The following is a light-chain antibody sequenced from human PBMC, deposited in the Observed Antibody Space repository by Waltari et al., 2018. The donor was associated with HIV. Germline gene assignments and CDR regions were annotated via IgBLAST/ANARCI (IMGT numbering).Light chain of an antibody. J-gene: IGLJ3*02. Sequence: AGLTQPSSVSKGLQQNVTLTCTGNDKNVGHEGAGWLLRHEGHPPEVLLYRGGARPAGISHKYFASRSGNTASLTITGLQVDDEAVYYCSAWDSSLSEWVFGGGTKLTVL. CDR3: SAWDSSLSEWV. CDR1: DKNVGHEG. CDR2: RGG. V-gene: IGLV10-54*01.